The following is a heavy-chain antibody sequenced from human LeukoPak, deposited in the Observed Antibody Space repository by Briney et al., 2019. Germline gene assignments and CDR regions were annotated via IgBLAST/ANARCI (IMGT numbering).Heavy chain of an antibody. CDR1: GYSISSGYY. CDR3: VRDSPEYSSSFDWFDP. D-gene: IGHD6-6*01. CDR2: IYHSGST. J-gene: IGHJ5*02. V-gene: IGHV4-38-2*02. Sequence: SETLSLTCTVSGYSISSGYYWGWIRQPPGKGLEWIGSIYHSGSTYYNPSLKSRVTISVDTSKNQFSLKLSSVTAADTAVYYCVRDSPEYSSSFDWFDPWGQGTLVTVSS.